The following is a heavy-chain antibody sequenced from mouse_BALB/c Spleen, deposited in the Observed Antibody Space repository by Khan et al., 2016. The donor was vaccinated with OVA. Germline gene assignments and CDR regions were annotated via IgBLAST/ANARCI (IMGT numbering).Heavy chain of an antibody. J-gene: IGHJ3*01. CDR1: GFTFSNYV. V-gene: IGHV5-6-3*01. D-gene: IGHD1-1*01. Sequence: EVELVESGGGLVQPGGSLKLSCAASGFTFSNYVMSWIRQTPDKRLELVATITSGGGNTYYPDSVTGRFTISRDNAKYTLYLQMSSLKSEDTALYDYAREYYHSRYYCDAIDYWGQGTLVTVSA. CDR3: AREYYHSRYYCDAIDY. CDR2: ITSGGGNT.